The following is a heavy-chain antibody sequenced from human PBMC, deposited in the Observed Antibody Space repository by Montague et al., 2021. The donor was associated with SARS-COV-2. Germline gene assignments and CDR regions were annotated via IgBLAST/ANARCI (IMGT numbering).Heavy chain of an antibody. CDR2: ITHGGST. V-gene: IGHV4-39*07. J-gene: IGHJ4*02. CDR1: GGSISSSSYY. D-gene: IGHD4-23*01. CDR3: ARSHDYRGNDYFDS. Sequence: SETLSLTCTVSGGSISSSSYYWGWIRQPPGKGLEWVGEITHGGSTSYSPALKSRLTISLDTSKNQFSLKLDSVTAADTATYYCARSHDYRGNDYFDSWGQGALVIVSP.